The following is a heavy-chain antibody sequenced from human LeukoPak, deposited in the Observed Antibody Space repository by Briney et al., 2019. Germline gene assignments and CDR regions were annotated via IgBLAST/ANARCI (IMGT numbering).Heavy chain of an antibody. V-gene: IGHV1-18*01. CDR2: ISVYSGNT. D-gene: IGHD4-11*01. Sequence: ASVKVSCKASGYSFTRNGISWVRQAPAQGLEWIGWISVYSGNTEYAQKFQDRVTMTTDTSTGIVYMELRSLRSDDTAMYYCARDSDYIDYSDIWFDPWGQGTLVIVSS. CDR3: ARDSDYIDYSDIWFDP. CDR1: GYSFTRNG. J-gene: IGHJ5*02.